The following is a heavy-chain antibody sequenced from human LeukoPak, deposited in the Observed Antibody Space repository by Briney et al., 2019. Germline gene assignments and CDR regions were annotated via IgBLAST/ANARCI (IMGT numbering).Heavy chain of an antibody. J-gene: IGHJ6*04. CDR2: IKQDGSEK. V-gene: IGHV3-7*01. CDR3: ARDSPGDV. Sequence: GGSLRLSCAASGSTFSSYWMSWVRQAPGKGLEWVAKIKQDGSEKYYVDSVKGRFTISRDNAKNSLYLQMNSLRAEDTAVYYCARDSPGDVWGKGTTVTVSS. CDR1: GSTFSSYW.